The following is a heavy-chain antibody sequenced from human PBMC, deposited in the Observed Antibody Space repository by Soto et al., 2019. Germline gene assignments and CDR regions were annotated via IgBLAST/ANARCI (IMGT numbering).Heavy chain of an antibody. CDR3: ARVSIYYDFWSGPRRKNYYYYGMDV. V-gene: IGHV1-18*01. Sequence: ASVKVSCKASGYTFASYAISWMRQAPGQGLEWMGWISAYNGNTNYAQKLQGRVTMTRNTSISTAYMELSSLRSEDTAVYYCARVSIYYDFWSGPRRKNYYYYGMDVWGQGTTVTVSS. CDR2: ISAYNGNT. CDR1: GYTFASYA. J-gene: IGHJ6*02. D-gene: IGHD3-3*01.